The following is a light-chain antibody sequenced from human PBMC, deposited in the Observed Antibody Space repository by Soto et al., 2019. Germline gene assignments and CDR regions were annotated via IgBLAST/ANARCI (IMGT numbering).Light chain of an antibody. CDR2: EVT. V-gene: IGLV2-14*01. Sequence: QSALTQPASVSGSPGQSFTISCTGTSSDVGGYKYVSWYQHHPGKAPKLIIFEVTNRPSGVSNRFSGSKSGNTASLTISGLQAEDEADYYCASYAARSTLGVFGTGPKVTV. CDR3: ASYAARSTLGV. CDR1: SSDVGGYKY. J-gene: IGLJ1*01.